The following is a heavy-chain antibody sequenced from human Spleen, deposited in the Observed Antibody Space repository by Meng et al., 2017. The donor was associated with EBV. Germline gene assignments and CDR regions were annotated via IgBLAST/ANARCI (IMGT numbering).Heavy chain of an antibody. Sequence: QVQLVQLGSELKKDGESVTVYCKASGYSFTSYAMNWVRQAPGQGLEWMGWINTNTGYPKYAPGFTGRFVVSLDTSVSTAYLQISSLKAEDTALYYCAIIGEDYGDTNYWGQGTLVTVSS. CDR1: GYSFTSYA. CDR2: INTNTGYP. J-gene: IGHJ4*02. D-gene: IGHD4-17*01. V-gene: IGHV7-4-1*02. CDR3: AIIGEDYGDTNY.